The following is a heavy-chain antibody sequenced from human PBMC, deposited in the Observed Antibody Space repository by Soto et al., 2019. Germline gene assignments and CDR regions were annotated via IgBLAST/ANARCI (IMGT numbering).Heavy chain of an antibody. Sequence: SETLSLTCTVSGGSISSGGYYWSWIRQHPGKGLEWIGYIYYSGSTYYNPSLKSRVTISVDTSKNQFSLKLSSVTAADTAVYYCARVVAEAGYYGMDVWGQGTTVTVSS. CDR1: GGSISSGGYY. CDR3: ARVVAEAGYYGMDV. CDR2: IYYSGST. V-gene: IGHV4-31*03. D-gene: IGHD6-13*01. J-gene: IGHJ6*02.